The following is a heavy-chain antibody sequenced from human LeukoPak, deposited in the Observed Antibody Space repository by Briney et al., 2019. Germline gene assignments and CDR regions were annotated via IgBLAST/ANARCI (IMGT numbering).Heavy chain of an antibody. CDR1: GGSFSGYY. CDR3: ARGADSSGPLGY. CDR2: INHSGST. V-gene: IGHV4-34*01. Sequence: SETLSLTCAVYGGSFSGYYWSWIRQPPGKGLEWIGEINHSGSTYYNPSLKSRVTISVDTSKNQFSLKLSSVTAADTAVYYCARGADSSGPLGYWGQGTLVTVSS. J-gene: IGHJ4*02. D-gene: IGHD3-22*01.